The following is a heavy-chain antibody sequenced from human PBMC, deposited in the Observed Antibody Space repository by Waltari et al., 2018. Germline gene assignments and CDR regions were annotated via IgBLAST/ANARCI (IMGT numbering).Heavy chain of an antibody. CDR1: Y. J-gene: IGHJ4*02. D-gene: IGHD3-10*01. Sequence: YWAWVRQPPGKGLEWMGTLYYGGDTYYNPSLKSRITLSVDTSKNQFSLDLMSVTAADTAMYYCARQGFYGSAKHFDDWGQGTVVAVSS. CDR3: ARQGFYGSAKHFDD. CDR2: LYYGGDT. V-gene: IGHV4-39*01.